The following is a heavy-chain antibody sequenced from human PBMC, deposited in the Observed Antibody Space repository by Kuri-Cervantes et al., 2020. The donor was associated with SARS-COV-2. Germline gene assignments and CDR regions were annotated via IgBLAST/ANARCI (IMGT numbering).Heavy chain of an antibody. CDR1: GFTFSCHW. Sequence: GESLKISCAASGFTFSCHWIHWVRQAPGKGLVWVSRINPDGSYTNNADSVKGRFTLSRDNAKNMLFLQMNSLRAEDTAVYYCVRDGDHWNFDYWSQGTLVTVSS. J-gene: IGHJ4*02. CDR3: VRDGDHWNFDY. V-gene: IGHV3-74*01. D-gene: IGHD1-1*01. CDR2: INPDGSYT.